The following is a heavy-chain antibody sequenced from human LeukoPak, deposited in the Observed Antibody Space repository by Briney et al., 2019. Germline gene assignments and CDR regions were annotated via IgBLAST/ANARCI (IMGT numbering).Heavy chain of an antibody. CDR1: GGSISSGDYY. CDR3: ARELLWGYYYDSSGYYSDGYFEH. V-gene: IGHV4-30-4*01. Sequence: PSQTLSPTCTVSGGSISSGDYYWRWIRQPPGKGLEWIGYIYYSGSTYYNPSLKSRVTISVDTSKNQFSPKLSSVTAADTAVYYSARELLWGYYYDSSGYYSDGYFEHWGQGTLVTVSS. D-gene: IGHD3-22*01. CDR2: IYYSGST. J-gene: IGHJ1*01.